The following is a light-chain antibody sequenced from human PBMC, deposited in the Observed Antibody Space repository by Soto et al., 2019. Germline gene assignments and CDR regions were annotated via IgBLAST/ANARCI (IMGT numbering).Light chain of an antibody. V-gene: IGKV3-11*01. J-gene: IGKJ1*01. CDR2: DAS. CDR1: QSISVS. Sequence: EIVLTQSPATLSLSPGERATLSCSASQSISVSLAWYQQKLCQAPRLLIYDASNSATGIPARFSGSGSGTDFNLTISSLEPEAFAVYYGQQRSNWPRTFGQGTKVESK. CDR3: QQRSNWPRT.